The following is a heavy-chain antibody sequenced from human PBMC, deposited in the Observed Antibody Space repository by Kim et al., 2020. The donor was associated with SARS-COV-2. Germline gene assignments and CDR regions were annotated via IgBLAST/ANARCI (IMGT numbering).Heavy chain of an antibody. V-gene: IGHV1-46*01. CDR2: INPSGGST. CDR3: ARAPGLGYSYGMPFGY. Sequence: ASVKVSCKASGYTFTSYYMHWVRQAPGQGLEWMGIINPSGGSTSYAQKFQGRVTMTRDTSTSTVYMELSSLRSEDTAVYYCARAPGLGYSYGMPFGYWGQGTLVTVSS. J-gene: IGHJ4*02. CDR1: GYTFTSYY. D-gene: IGHD5-18*01.